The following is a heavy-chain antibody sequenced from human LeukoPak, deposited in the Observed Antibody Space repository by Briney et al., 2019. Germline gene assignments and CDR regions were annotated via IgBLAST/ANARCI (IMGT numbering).Heavy chain of an antibody. D-gene: IGHD1-26*01. J-gene: IGHJ3*02. CDR3: ARDRGSYFSDAFDI. V-gene: IGHV1-2*02. CDR2: INPNSGGT. Sequence: GASVKVSCKASGYTFTDYHMHWVRQATGQGLECMGWINPNSGGTNYAQKFQGRVTMTRDTSIRTAYMALSRLRSDDTAVYYCARDRGSYFSDAFDIWGQGTMVTVSS. CDR1: GYTFTDYH.